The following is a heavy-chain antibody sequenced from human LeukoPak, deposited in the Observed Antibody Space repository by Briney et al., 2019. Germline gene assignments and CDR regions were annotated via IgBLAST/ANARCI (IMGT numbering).Heavy chain of an antibody. CDR1: GFTFSDYY. V-gene: IGHV3-11*04. J-gene: IGHJ5*02. Sequence: GGSLRLSCAASGFTFSDYYMNWVRQAPGKGLEWVSYISSSGSTIYYADSVKGRFTISRDNAKNSLYLQMNSLRAEDTAVYYCARDSSGWYHWFDPWGQGTLVTVSS. CDR2: ISSSGSTI. CDR3: ARDSSGWYHWFDP. D-gene: IGHD6-19*01.